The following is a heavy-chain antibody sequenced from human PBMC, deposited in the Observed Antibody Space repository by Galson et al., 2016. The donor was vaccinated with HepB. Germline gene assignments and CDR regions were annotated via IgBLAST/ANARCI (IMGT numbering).Heavy chain of an antibody. V-gene: IGHV3-11*01. Sequence: SLRLSCAASGFTFSDYYMSWIRQAPGKGLEWISYISDSGTTKYYADSVRGRFTISRDNAKNSVYLQMTSLRPEDTAVYFCARDPAVIRQAIGAPKAGWFDPWGQGSLVTVSS. J-gene: IGHJ5*02. CDR1: GFTFSDYY. CDR2: ISDSGTTK. CDR3: ARDPAVIRQAIGAPKAGWFDP. D-gene: IGHD2-21*01.